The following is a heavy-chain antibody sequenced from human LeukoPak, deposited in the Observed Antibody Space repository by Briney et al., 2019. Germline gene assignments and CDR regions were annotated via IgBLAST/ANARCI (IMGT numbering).Heavy chain of an antibody. CDR1: GGPISSSSYY. CDR3: ARGIQKPPGDY. V-gene: IGHV4-39*01. J-gene: IGHJ4*02. CDR2: IYYSGST. Sequence: RTSETLSLTCSVSGGPISSSSYYWGWIRQPPGKGLEWIGSIYYSGSTYYNPSLKSRVTISVDTSKNQFSLKLSSVTAADTAVYYCARGIQKPPGDYWGQGTLVTASS. D-gene: IGHD5-18*01.